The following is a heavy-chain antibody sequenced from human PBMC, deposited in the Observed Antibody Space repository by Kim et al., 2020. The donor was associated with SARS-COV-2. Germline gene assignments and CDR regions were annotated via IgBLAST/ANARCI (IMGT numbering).Heavy chain of an antibody. J-gene: IGHJ4*02. Sequence: GGSLRLSCAASGFTFSSYWMSWVRQAPGKGLEWVANIKQDGSEKYYVDSVKGRFTISRDNAKNSLYLQMNSLRAEDTAVYYCARDGGIYSSGWLPFDYWGQGTLVTVSS. CDR1: GFTFSSYW. V-gene: IGHV3-7*01. CDR3: ARDGGIYSSGWLPFDY. CDR2: IKQDGSEK. D-gene: IGHD6-19*01.